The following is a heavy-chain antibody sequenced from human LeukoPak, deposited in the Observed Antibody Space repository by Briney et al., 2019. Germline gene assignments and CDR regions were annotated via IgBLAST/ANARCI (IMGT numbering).Heavy chain of an antibody. CDR3: ARGWLAETMVVTPYNY. J-gene: IGHJ4*02. CDR1: GGSFSSYA. V-gene: IGHV1-69*13. D-gene: IGHD4-23*01. Sequence: SVKVSCKASGGSFSSYAINWVRQAPGQGLEWMGGIIPIFGTANYARKFQDRVTITAVESMSTVYMELSSLRSEDTAVYYCARGWLAETMVVTPYNYWGQGTLVTVSS. CDR2: IIPIFGTA.